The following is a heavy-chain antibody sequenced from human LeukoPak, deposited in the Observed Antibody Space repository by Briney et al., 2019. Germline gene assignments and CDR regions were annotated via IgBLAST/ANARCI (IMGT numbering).Heavy chain of an antibody. V-gene: IGHV4-59*01. Sequence: PSETLSLTCTVSGGSIGGYYWSWIRQPPGKGLEWIGYIYYSGTTSYNPSLNSRVTMSVDTSKNQFSLKLSSVTAADTAVYYCARMGAIAGASANPDHWGQGTLVTVSS. CDR3: ARMGAIAGASANPDH. CDR2: IYYSGTT. J-gene: IGHJ4*02. D-gene: IGHD4/OR15-4a*01. CDR1: GGSIGGYY.